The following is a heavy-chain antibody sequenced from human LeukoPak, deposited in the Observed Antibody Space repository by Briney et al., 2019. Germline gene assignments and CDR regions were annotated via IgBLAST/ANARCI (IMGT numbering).Heavy chain of an antibody. D-gene: IGHD6-13*01. Sequence: ASVKVSCKASGYTFTSYGISWVRQAPGQGLEWMGWISAYNGNTNYAQKLQGRVTMTTDTSTSTAYMELRSLRSDDTAVYYCARGIAAAADHYYYYYMDVWGKGTTVTVSS. J-gene: IGHJ6*03. CDR3: ARGIAAAADHYYYYYMDV. CDR2: ISAYNGNT. CDR1: GYTFTSYG. V-gene: IGHV1-18*01.